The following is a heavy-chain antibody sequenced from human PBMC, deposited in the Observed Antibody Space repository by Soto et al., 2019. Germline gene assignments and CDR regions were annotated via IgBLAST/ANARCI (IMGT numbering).Heavy chain of an antibody. CDR2: IGSKTNTYAT. J-gene: IGHJ4*02. CDR3: TRHDRSVALSRRFDS. Sequence: EVQLVESGGGLVQPGGSLKLSCAASGFIFSGSAMHWVRQASGKGLEWVGRIGSKTNTYATAYAASGKGRFTISRDGSNNPAYLQMNRLKTEDTAVYFCTRHDRSVALSRRFDSWGQGTLVTVSS. CDR1: GFIFSGSA. V-gene: IGHV3-73*02. D-gene: IGHD6-19*01.